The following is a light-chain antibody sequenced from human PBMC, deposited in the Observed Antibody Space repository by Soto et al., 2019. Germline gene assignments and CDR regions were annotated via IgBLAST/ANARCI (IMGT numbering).Light chain of an antibody. CDR3: QQYNNWVT. CDR1: QSVSSN. V-gene: IGKV3-15*01. Sequence: EIVMTQSPATLSVSPGERATLSCRASQSVSSNLAWYQQKPGQAPRLLIYGASTRATGIPARFSGSGSGTEFTLTISGLQSEDVAVYYCQQYNNWVTFGPGTKVDIK. CDR2: GAS. J-gene: IGKJ3*01.